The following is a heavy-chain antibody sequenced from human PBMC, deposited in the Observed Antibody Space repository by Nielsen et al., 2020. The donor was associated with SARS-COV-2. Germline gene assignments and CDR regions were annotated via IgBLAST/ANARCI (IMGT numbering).Heavy chain of an antibody. CDR1: GDTFSSYG. J-gene: IGHJ4*02. D-gene: IGHD6-19*01. V-gene: IGHV1-18*01. Sequence: ASVKVSCKAVGDTFSSYGISWVRQAPGQGLEWMGWISAYNGDTNYAQKLQGRVTMTTDTSTSTAYMELRSLRSDDTAVYYCARGLDGYSSGWYGYYFDYWGQGTLVTVSS. CDR3: ARGLDGYSSGWYGYYFDY. CDR2: ISAYNGDT.